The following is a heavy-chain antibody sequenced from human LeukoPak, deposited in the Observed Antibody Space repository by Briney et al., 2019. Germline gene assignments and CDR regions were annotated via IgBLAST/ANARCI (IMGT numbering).Heavy chain of an antibody. Sequence: ASAKVSCKASGYTFTGYYMHWVRQAPGQGLEWMGRINPNSGGTNYAQKFQGRVTMTRDTSISTAYMELSRLRSDDTAVYYCASESIAVAGTAYWGQGTLVTVSS. CDR1: GYTFTGYY. CDR2: INPNSGGT. V-gene: IGHV1-2*06. D-gene: IGHD6-19*01. CDR3: ASESIAVAGTAY. J-gene: IGHJ4*02.